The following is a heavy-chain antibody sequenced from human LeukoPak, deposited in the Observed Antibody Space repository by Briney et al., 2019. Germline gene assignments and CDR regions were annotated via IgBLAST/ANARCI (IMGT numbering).Heavy chain of an antibody. Sequence: ASVKVSCKASGYTFTGYYMHWVRQAPGQGLEWMGWINPNSGGTNYAQKFQGRVTMTRDTSISTAYMELSRLRSDDTAVYYCARRPYYYYYYMDAWGKGTTVTVSS. CDR3: ARRPYYYYYYMDA. CDR1: GYTFTGYY. J-gene: IGHJ6*03. V-gene: IGHV1-2*02. CDR2: INPNSGGT.